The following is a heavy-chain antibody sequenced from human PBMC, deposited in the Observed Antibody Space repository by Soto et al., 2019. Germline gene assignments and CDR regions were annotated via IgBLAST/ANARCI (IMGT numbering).Heavy chain of an antibody. V-gene: IGHV4-39*01. CDR1: GGSISSSSYY. CDR2: IYYSGST. CDR3: ALDQYKGPAATGRFDP. Sequence: QLQLQESGPGLVKPSETLSLTCTVSGGSISSSSYYWGWIRQPPGKGLEWIGNIYYSGSTYYNPSLTRPATTSGDTSKNQFSRKLSSVTAADTAVYYGALDQYKGPAATGRFDPWGQGTLVTVSS. D-gene: IGHD2-15*01. J-gene: IGHJ5*02.